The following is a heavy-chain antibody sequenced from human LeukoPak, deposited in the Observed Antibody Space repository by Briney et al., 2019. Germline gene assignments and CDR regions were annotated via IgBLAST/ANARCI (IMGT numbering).Heavy chain of an antibody. CDR2: IFPTSREI. CDR3: ATYRQVMLPFES. D-gene: IGHD5-18*01. J-gene: IGHJ4*02. CDR1: GFTFSSFA. V-gene: IGHV3-23*01. Sequence: GGSPRLSCAASGFTFSSFAMIWVRQPPGKGLEWVSSIFPTSREIHYADSVRGRFTISRDNSKSTLSLQMNSLRAEDTAIYYCATYRQVMLPFESWGQGTLVTVSS.